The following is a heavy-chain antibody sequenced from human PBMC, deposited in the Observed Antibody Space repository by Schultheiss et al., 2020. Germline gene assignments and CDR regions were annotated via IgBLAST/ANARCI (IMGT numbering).Heavy chain of an antibody. D-gene: IGHD6-13*01. CDR3: ARVRSSSVFDY. CDR1: GGSISSYY. J-gene: IGHJ4*02. CDR2: IYYSGST. Sequence: SETLSLTCTVSGGSISSYYWSWIRQPPGKGLEWIGYIYYSGSTNYNPSLKSRVTISVDTSKNQFSLKLSSVTAADTAVYYCARVRSSSVFDYWGQGTLVTVSS. V-gene: IGHV4-59*08.